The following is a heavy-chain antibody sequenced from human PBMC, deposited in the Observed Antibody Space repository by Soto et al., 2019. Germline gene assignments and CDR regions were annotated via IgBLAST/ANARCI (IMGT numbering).Heavy chain of an antibody. D-gene: IGHD4-17*01. Sequence: PSETLSLTCTVSGGSISSGYYWSWIRQPPGKGLEWIGEINHSGSTNYNPSLKSRDTISVDTSKNQFSLKLSSVTAADTAVYYCASMGEVTIDYWGQGTLVTVSS. V-gene: IGHV4-34*01. J-gene: IGHJ4*02. CDR3: ASMGEVTIDY. CDR2: INHSGST. CDR1: GGSISSGYY.